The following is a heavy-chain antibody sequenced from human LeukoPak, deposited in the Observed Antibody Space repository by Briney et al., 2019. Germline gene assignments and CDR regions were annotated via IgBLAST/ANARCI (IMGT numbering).Heavy chain of an antibody. V-gene: IGHV4-39*07. CDR1: GGSISSSSYY. D-gene: IGHD1-26*01. CDR2: IYYSGST. J-gene: IGHJ4*02. CDR3: ARGRGGGSYKDFDY. Sequence: SETLSLTCTVSGGSISSSSYYWGWIRQPPGKGLEWIGSIYYSGSTYYNPSLKSRVTISVDTSKNQISLKLSSVTAADTAVYYCARGRGGGSYKDFDYWGQGTLVTVSS.